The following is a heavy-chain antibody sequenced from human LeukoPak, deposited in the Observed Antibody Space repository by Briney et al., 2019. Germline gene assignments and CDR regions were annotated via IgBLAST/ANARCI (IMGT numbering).Heavy chain of an antibody. CDR3: ARDREGYSGYDYDFDF. V-gene: IGHV4-59*12. J-gene: IGHJ4*02. D-gene: IGHD5-12*01. Sequence: KPSETLSLTCTVSGDSISRYYWSWIRQPPGKGLKWIGYIYYSGSTNYNPSLKSRVTISVDTSKNQFSLKLSSVTAADTAVYYCARDREGYSGYDYDFDFWGQGALVTVSS. CDR2: IYYSGST. CDR1: GDSISRYY.